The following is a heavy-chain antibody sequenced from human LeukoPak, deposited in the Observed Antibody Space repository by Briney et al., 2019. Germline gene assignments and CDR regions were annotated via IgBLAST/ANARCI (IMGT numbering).Heavy chain of an antibody. CDR3: ASLYTWDSISCFYYYMDV. J-gene: IGHJ6*03. CDR2: IKTDGSIT. D-gene: IGHD1-26*01. V-gene: IGHV3-74*01. CDR1: GFTFSNYW. Sequence: GGSLRLSCAASGFTFSNYWMHWVRQAPGKGLVWVSRIKTDGSITDYADSVKGRFTISRDNAKNTLYLQMNSLRVEDTAVYYCASLYTWDSISCFYYYMDVWGKGTTVTVSS.